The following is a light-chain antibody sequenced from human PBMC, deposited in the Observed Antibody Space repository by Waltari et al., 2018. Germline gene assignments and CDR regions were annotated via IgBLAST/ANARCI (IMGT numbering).Light chain of an antibody. J-gene: IGLJ3*02. V-gene: IGLV2-11*01. CDR2: GVS. CDR1: SSDVGAYNH. Sequence: QSALTQPRSVSGSPGQSVTISCTGTSSDVGAYNHVSWYLQHPGKAPKLMIYGVSKRPSGVPDRFSGSKSGNTASLTISGLQAEDEGDYYCCSYAGTYTVRVFGGGTKVTVL. CDR3: CSYAGTYTVRV.